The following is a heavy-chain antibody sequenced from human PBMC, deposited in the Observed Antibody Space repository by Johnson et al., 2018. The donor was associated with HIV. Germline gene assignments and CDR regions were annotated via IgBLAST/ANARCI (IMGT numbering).Heavy chain of an antibody. CDR3: ASKAAGTMHAFDI. CDR2: ISYDGSNK. V-gene: IGHV3-30*04. CDR1: GFTFSNYA. D-gene: IGHD6-13*01. Sequence: QEKLVESGGGVVQPGRSLRLSCAASGFTFSNYAMHWVRQAPGKGLEWVAVISYDGSNKYYADSVKGRFTISRDNSKNTLYLQMNSLRAEDTTVYYCASKAAGTMHAFDIWGQGTMVTVS. J-gene: IGHJ3*02.